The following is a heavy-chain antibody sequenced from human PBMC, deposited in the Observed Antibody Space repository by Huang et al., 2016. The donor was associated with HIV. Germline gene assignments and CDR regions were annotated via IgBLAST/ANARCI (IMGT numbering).Heavy chain of an antibody. CDR3: AAGYDTYYDI. V-gene: IGHV1-24*01. CDR1: GYTLTELS. CDR2: FAPEHGET. D-gene: IGHD2-21*01. J-gene: IGHJ3*02. Sequence: QVQLVQSGAEVKKPGASVKVSCKVSGYTLTELSIHWVRQAPGKGLEWMGGFAPEHGETIYAQNFQCRVTMTEDTSTDTAYMALHSLRTEDTAVYYCAAGYDTYYDIWGQGTMVIASS.